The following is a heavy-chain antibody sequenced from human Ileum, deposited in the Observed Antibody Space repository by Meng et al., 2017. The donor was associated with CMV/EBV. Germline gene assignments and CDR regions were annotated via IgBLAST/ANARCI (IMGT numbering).Heavy chain of an antibody. Sequence: QLQLQESGPGLVKPSDTLSPTCTVSGGSSSSSNYYWGWIRQPPGKGLEWIGSIYYSGRTYYNPSLKSRVTISVDTSKNQFSLKVSSVTAADTAVYYCARVGAGRRGAMPDYWGQGTLVTVSS. CDR1: GGSSSSSNYY. V-gene: IGHV4-39*07. J-gene: IGHJ4*02. D-gene: IGHD2-2*01. CDR3: ARVGAGRRGAMPDY. CDR2: IYYSGRT.